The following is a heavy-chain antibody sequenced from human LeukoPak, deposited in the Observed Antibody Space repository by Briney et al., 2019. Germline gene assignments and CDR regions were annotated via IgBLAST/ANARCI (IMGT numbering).Heavy chain of an antibody. D-gene: IGHD3-22*01. CDR3: AKGNRLTISSGYYLFIPGIDY. J-gene: IGHJ4*02. Sequence: GGSLRLSCAASGFTFSSYAMTWVRQAPGKGLEWVSSISDSGTSTYYADSVKGRFTISRDNSKNTLYLQMNSLRAEDTAVYYCAKGNRLTISSGYYLFIPGIDYWGQGTLVTVSS. V-gene: IGHV3-23*01. CDR1: GFTFSSYA. CDR2: ISDSGTST.